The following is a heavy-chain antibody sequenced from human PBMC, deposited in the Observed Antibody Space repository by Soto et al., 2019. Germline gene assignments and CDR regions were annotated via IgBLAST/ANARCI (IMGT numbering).Heavy chain of an antibody. V-gene: IGHV4-39*07. J-gene: IGHJ6*02. CDR3: ARDFTDSSGPTLGMGV. CDR2: FYYSGGT. CDR1: GGSISSSSYF. Sequence: PSETLSLTCTVSGGSISSSSYFWGWIRQPPGKGLEWIGSFYYSGGTYYNPSLKSRVTISVDTSKNQFSLKLSSVTAADTAVYYCARDFTDSSGPTLGMGVWGQGTTVTVSS. D-gene: IGHD6-19*01.